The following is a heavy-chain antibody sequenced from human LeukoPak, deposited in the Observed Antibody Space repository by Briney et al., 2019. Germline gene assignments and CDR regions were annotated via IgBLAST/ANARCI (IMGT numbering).Heavy chain of an antibody. CDR2: ISSSSSYI. CDR3: ARDNRLLYALDI. D-gene: IGHD3-10*01. V-gene: IGHV3-21*01. Sequence: GGSLRLSCAASGFTFSSYSMNWVRQAPGKGLEWVSSISSSSSYIYYADSVKGRFTISRDNAKNSLYLQMNSLRAEDTAVYYCARDNRLLYALDIWGQGTMVTVSS. CDR1: GFTFSSYS. J-gene: IGHJ3*02.